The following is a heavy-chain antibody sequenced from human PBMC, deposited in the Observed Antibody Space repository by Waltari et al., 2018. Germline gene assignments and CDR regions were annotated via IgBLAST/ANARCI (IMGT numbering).Heavy chain of an antibody. V-gene: IGHV3-74*01. J-gene: IGHJ2*01. CDR3: ATDYFYVFSV. CDR1: ESNTFRVSW. Sequence: EVQLVESGGGLFQSGGSLRLSCEASESNTFRVSWMHWVRQVPGKGLMGVALIKNARDGATTIYADSVRGRFTISRDDAKSTLYLQMNSLRVEDTAVYYCATDYFYVFSVWCRGTLVTVSS. CDR2: IKNARDGATT. D-gene: IGHD3-10*02.